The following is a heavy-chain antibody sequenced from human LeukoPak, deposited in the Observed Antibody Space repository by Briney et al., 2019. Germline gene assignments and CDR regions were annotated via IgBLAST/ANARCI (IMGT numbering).Heavy chain of an antibody. Sequence: PGGSLRLSCAASGFTFSSYAMSWVRQAPGKGLEWVSAISGTGASTFYADSVNGRFTISRDNSKNTLYLQMNSLRAEDTALYYCAKGLGSSSGRWFDPWGQGTLVTVSS. CDR3: AKGLGSSSGRWFDP. V-gene: IGHV3-23*01. CDR1: GFTFSSYA. J-gene: IGHJ5*02. CDR2: ISGTGAST. D-gene: IGHD6-6*01.